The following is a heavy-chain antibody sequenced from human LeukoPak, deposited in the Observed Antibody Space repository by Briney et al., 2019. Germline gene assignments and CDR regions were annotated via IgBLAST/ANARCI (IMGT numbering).Heavy chain of an antibody. Sequence: SETLSLTCAVYGGSFSGYYWSWIRQPPGKGLEWIGEINHSGSTNYNPSLKSRVTISVDTSKNQFSLKLSSVTAADTAVYYCARVETRLPISIVVVPAAKRSHNWFDPWGQGTLVTVSS. CDR3: ARVETRLPISIVVVPAAKRSHNWFDP. D-gene: IGHD2-2*01. V-gene: IGHV4-34*01. CDR2: INHSGST. CDR1: GGSFSGYY. J-gene: IGHJ5*02.